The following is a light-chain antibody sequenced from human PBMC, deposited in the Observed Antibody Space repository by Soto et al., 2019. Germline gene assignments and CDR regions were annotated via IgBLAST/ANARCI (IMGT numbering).Light chain of an antibody. CDR1: QSVSSSY. CDR3: QQHHTYPRT. V-gene: IGKV3-20*01. CDR2: GAS. Sequence: EIVLTQSPGTLSLSPGERATLSCRASQSVSSSYLAWYQQKPGQAPRLLIYGASSRATGIPDRFSGSGSGTDFTLTISRLEPEDFATYFCQQHHTYPRTFGQGTKVEIK. J-gene: IGKJ1*01.